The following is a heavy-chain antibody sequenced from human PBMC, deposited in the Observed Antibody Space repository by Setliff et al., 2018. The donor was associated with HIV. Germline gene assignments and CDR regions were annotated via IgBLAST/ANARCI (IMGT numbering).Heavy chain of an antibody. V-gene: IGHV4-31*03. CDR2: IYYSGST. CDR1: GGSISSGGYF. D-gene: IGHD6-6*01. Sequence: PSETLSLTCTVSGGSISSGGYFWSWIRQLPGKGLEWIGYIYYSGSTYYNPSLKSRVTISVDTAKNQFSLKVSSVTAADTAVYYCARLRVSSSSQTFDHWGQGILVTVSS. J-gene: IGHJ4*02. CDR3: ARLRVSSSSQTFDH.